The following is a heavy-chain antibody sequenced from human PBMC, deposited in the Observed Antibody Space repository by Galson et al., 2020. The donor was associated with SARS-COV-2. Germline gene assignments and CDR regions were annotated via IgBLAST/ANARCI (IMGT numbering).Heavy chain of an antibody. V-gene: IGHV3-74*01. CDR3: AREGEDTWYDYVMDA. D-gene: IGHD3-16*01. J-gene: IGHJ6*02. Sequence: GESLKISCAASGFTFRTYWMHWVRQVSGKGLEWVSRLNSDGSSAIYADSVKGRFTISRDNAKNTLYLHMNSLRVDDTAVYYCAREGEDTWYDYVMDAWGQGTTVTVSS. CDR1: GFTFRTYW. CDR2: LNSDGSSA.